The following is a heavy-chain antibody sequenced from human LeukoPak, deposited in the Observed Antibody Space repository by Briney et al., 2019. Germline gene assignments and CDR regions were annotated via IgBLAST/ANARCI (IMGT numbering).Heavy chain of an antibody. CDR1: GGTFRSYA. CDR2: IIHIFGTA. CDR3: ARDQGYRYGYGDFDY. Sequence: SVKVSCKASGGTFRSYAISWVRQSPGQGLEWMGRIIHIFGTANYAQKFQGRVTITADESTSTAYMELSSLRSEDTAVYYCARDQGYRYGYGDFDYWGQGTLVTVSS. V-gene: IGHV1-69*13. D-gene: IGHD5-18*01. J-gene: IGHJ4*02.